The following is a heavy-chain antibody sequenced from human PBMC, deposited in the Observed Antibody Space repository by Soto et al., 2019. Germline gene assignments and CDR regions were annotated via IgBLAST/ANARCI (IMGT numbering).Heavy chain of an antibody. CDR3: AREPDSSASVYYYYMDV. CDR1: GYTFTSYG. V-gene: IGHV1-18*01. J-gene: IGHJ6*03. CDR2: ISAYNGNT. Sequence: ASVKVSCKASGYTFTSYGISWVLQAPGQGLEWMGWISAYNGNTDYAQKLQGRVTMTTDTSTSTAYMELRSLRSDDTAVYYCAREPDSSASVYYYYMDVWGKGTTVTVSS. D-gene: IGHD6-6*01.